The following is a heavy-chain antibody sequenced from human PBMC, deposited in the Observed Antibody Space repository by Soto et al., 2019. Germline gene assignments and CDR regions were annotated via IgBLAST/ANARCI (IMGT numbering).Heavy chain of an antibody. CDR1: GFTFSSYS. V-gene: IGHV3-48*02. D-gene: IGHD3-22*01. CDR3: ARDRVYYYDSSGYSAEYFQH. Sequence: PGGSLRLSCAASGFTFSSYSMNWVRQAPGKGLEWVSYISSSSSTIYYADSVKGRFTISRDNAKNSLYLQMNSLRDEDTAVYYCARDRVYYYDSSGYSAEYFQHWGQGTLVTVSS. J-gene: IGHJ1*01. CDR2: ISSSSSTI.